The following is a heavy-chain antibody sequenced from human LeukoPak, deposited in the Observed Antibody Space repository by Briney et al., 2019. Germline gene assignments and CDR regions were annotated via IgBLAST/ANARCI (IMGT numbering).Heavy chain of an antibody. D-gene: IGHD6-13*01. CDR2: INPNSGGT. CDR3: ARVAAAGRFDY. Sequence: ASVKVSCTASGYTFTCYYMHWVRQAPGQGLEWMGWINPNSGGTNYAQKFQGRVTMTSDKSISTAYMELNRLRSDDTAVYYCARVAAAGRFDYWGQGTLVTVSS. CDR1: GYTFTCYY. J-gene: IGHJ4*02. V-gene: IGHV1-2*02.